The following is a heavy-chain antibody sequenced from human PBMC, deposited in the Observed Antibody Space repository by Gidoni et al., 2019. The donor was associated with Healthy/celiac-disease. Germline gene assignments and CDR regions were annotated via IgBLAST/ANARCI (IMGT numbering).Heavy chain of an antibody. J-gene: IGHJ6*02. Sequence: EVQLVESGGGLVQPGRSLRLSGTAAGFTFGDYAMSWFRQAPGKGLEWVGFIRSKAYGGTTEYAASVKGRFTISRDDSKSIAYLQMNSLKTEDTAVYYCTRDDPTGTTRDYYYSGMDVWCQGTTVTVSS. CDR2: IRSKAYGGTT. D-gene: IGHD1-7*01. CDR3: TRDDPTGTTRDYYYSGMDV. CDR1: GFTFGDYA. V-gene: IGHV3-49*03.